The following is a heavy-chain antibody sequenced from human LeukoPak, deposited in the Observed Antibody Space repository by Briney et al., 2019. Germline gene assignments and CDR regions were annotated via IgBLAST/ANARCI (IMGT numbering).Heavy chain of an antibody. D-gene: IGHD3-10*01. J-gene: IGHJ5*02. V-gene: IGHV4-31*03. Sequence: SQTLSLTCTVSGGSISSGGYYWSWIRQHPGKGLEWIGYIYYSGSTYYNPSLKSRVTISVDTSKNQFSLKLSSVTAADTAVFYCARADGSGSSSWFDPWGQGTLVTVSS. CDR3: ARADGSGSSSWFDP. CDR2: IYYSGST. CDR1: GGSISSGGYY.